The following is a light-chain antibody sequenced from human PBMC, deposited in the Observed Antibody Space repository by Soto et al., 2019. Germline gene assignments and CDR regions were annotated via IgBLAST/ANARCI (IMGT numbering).Light chain of an antibody. CDR1: QSISSNF. CDR2: GAS. CDR3: QQANSFPPT. V-gene: IGKV3-20*01. J-gene: IGKJ1*01. Sequence: EIVLTQSPGTLSLSPGERATLSCRASQSISSNFLAWYQQKRGQAPRLLIHGASNRATGIPARFSGSGSGTEFTLTISSLQPEDFAAYYCQQANSFPPTFGQGTKVDIK.